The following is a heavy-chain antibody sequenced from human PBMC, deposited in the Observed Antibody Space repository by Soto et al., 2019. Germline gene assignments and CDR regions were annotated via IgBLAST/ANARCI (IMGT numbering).Heavy chain of an antibody. Sequence: EVQLLESGGGLVQPGGSLRLSCAASGFTFSTYAMTWVRQAPGKGPEWVSRIGDSEGETTHYANSVKGRFTISRDNAKNTRYLQMNSLRVGDTAIYYGAKGYCGGGRCYDLDNWFDSWGQGTRVTVSS. CDR2: IGDSEGETT. CDR3: AKGYCGGGRCYDLDNWFDS. J-gene: IGHJ5*01. V-gene: IGHV3-23*01. D-gene: IGHD2-15*01. CDR1: GFTFSTYA.